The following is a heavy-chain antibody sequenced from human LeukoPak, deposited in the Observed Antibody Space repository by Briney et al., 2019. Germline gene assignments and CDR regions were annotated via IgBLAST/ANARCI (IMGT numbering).Heavy chain of an antibody. CDR1: GGTFSSYA. D-gene: IGHD6-19*01. CDR3: TRDDLGYSSGWMPYYFDY. CDR2: IIPIFGTA. J-gene: IGHJ4*02. V-gene: IGHV1-69*01. Sequence: SVKVSCKASGGTFSSYAISWVRQAPGQGLEWMRGIIPIFGTANYAQKFQGRVTITADESTSTAYMELSSLRSEDTAVYYCTRDDLGYSSGWMPYYFDYWGQGTLVTVSS.